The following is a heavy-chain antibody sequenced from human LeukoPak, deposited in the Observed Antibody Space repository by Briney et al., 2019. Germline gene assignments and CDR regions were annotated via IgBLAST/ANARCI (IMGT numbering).Heavy chain of an antibody. CDR3: ASGSGWPYYYYGMDV. CDR1: GGTFSSYA. V-gene: IGHV1-69*04. D-gene: IGHD6-19*01. CDR2: IIPILGIA. J-gene: IGHJ6*02. Sequence: SVKVSCKASGGTFSSYAISWVRQAPGQGLEWMGRIIPILGIANYAQKFQGRVTITADKSTSTAYMELSSLRSEDTAVYYCASGSGWPYYYYGMDVWGQGTTVTVSS.